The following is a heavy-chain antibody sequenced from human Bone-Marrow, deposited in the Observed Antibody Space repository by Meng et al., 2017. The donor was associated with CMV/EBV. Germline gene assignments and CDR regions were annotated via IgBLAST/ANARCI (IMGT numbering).Heavy chain of an antibody. CDR1: VYTFTSYY. J-gene: IGHJ4*02. CDR2: INPSGGST. CDR3: ARDLTIFGVVTRTDY. V-gene: IGHV1-46*01. Sequence: ASVKVSCKASVYTFTSYYMHWVRQAPGQGLEWMGIINPSGGSTSYAQKFQGRVTMTRDTSTSTVYMELSSLRSEDTAVYYCARDLTIFGVVTRTDYWGQGTLVTVSS. D-gene: IGHD3-3*01.